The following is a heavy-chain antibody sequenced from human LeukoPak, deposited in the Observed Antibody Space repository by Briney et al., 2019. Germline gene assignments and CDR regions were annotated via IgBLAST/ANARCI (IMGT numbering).Heavy chain of an antibody. J-gene: IGHJ6*03. Sequence: ASVKVSCKASGYTFTSYDINWVRQATGQGLEWMGWMNPNSGNTGYAQKFQGRVTITRNTSISTAYMELSSLRSEDTAVYYCARAIRTRRKDIVVVPAAIPASDYYYYMDVWGKGTTVTVSS. CDR1: GYTFTSYD. D-gene: IGHD2-2*02. V-gene: IGHV1-8*03. CDR2: MNPNSGNT. CDR3: ARAIRTRRKDIVVVPAAIPASDYYYYMDV.